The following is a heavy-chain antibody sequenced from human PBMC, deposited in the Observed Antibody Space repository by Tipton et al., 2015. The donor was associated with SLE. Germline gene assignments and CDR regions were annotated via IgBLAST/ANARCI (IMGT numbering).Heavy chain of an antibody. CDR1: GGSVRGSDYY. V-gene: IGHV4-39*07. D-gene: IGHD3-3*01. CDR3: ARAFFYDYWSDFHNEQGPRPYYFDS. J-gene: IGHJ4*02. CDR2: MNFSGST. Sequence: PGLVKPSETLSLTCTVSGGSVRGSDYYWGWISQPPGKGLEWIGNMNFSGSTYYSPSLKSRVTISVDTSRKQFSLQVSSVTVADTDVYYCARAFFYDYWSDFHNEQGPRPYYFDSWGRGTLVTVSS.